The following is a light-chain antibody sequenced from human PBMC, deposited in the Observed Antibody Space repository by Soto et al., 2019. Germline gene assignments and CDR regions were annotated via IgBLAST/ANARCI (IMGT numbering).Light chain of an antibody. V-gene: IGKV1-5*03. Sequence: DIQMTQSPSTLSASVGDRVIITCRASQSISGWLAWYQQKPGKAPKLLIYKASTLESGVPSRFSGSGSGTEFTLTISSLQPDDFATYYCQQYDTYWTCGQGTKVEIK. CDR3: QQYDTYWT. CDR2: KAS. J-gene: IGKJ1*01. CDR1: QSISGW.